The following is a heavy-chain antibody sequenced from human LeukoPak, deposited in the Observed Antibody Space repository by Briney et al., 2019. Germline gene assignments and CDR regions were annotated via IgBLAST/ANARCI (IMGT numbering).Heavy chain of an antibody. D-gene: IGHD6-6*01. V-gene: IGHV3-48*02. CDR2: ITASGTAM. CDR3: ARASPSFYSSSSLFDY. J-gene: IGHJ4*02. CDR1: GFTFSSYS. Sequence: PGGSLRLSCAASGFTFSSYSMSWVRQAPGKGLEWVSHITASGTAMFYADSVKGRFTISRDNAKNSLYLQMNSLRDEDTAVYYCARASPSFYSSSSLFDYWGQGTLVTVSS.